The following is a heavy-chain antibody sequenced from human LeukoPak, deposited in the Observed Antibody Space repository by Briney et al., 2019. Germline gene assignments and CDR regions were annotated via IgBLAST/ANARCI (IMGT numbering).Heavy chain of an antibody. J-gene: IGHJ4*02. V-gene: IGHV4-59*08. D-gene: IGHD6-13*01. Sequence: SETLSLTCTVSGGFISSYYWSWIRQPPGKGREWIGYIYYSGSTNYNPSLKSRVTMSVDTSKNQFSLKLNSVTAADTAVYYCATYSSSWYGFDYWGQGTLVTVSS. CDR1: GGFISSYY. CDR3: ATYSSSWYGFDY. CDR2: IYYSGST.